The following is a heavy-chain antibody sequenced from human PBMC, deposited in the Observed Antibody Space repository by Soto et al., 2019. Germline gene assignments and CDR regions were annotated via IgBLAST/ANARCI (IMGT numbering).Heavy chain of an antibody. V-gene: IGHV4-30-2*01. CDR1: GGSISSGGYS. D-gene: IGHD3-9*01. J-gene: IGHJ3*02. CDR3: ARGIFYAFDI. Sequence: PSETLSLTCAVSGGSISSGGYSWSWIRQPPGKGLEWIGYIHDSGTTYYNPSLKSRVTISVDRSKNQFSLKLSSVTAADTAVYYCARGIFYAFDIWCQGTMVTVSS. CDR2: IHDSGTT.